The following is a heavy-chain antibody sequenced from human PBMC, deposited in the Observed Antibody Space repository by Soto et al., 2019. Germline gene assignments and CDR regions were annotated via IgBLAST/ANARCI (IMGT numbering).Heavy chain of an antibody. CDR2: ISSSSSTL. CDR3: ARELIAVDGIFDY. Sequence: GGSLRLSCAASGFTFSSYSMNWVRQAPGKGLEWFSYISSSSSTLYYADSVKGRFTISRDNAKNSLYLQMNSLRDEETDVYYCARELIAVDGIFDYWGQGTLVTVSS. J-gene: IGHJ4*02. V-gene: IGHV3-48*02. CDR1: GFTFSSYS. D-gene: IGHD6-19*01.